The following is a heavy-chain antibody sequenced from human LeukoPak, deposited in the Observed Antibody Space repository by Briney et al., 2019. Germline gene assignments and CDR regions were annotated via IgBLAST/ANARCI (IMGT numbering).Heavy chain of an antibody. D-gene: IGHD4-11*01. CDR3: AREWATVTRYYFDY. CDR2: ISYDGSNK. J-gene: IGHJ4*02. CDR1: GLTFSSYA. Sequence: GGPLRLSCAASGLTFSSYAMLWVRQAPAKGLAWVAVISYDGSNKYYADSVKGRFTIPRDNSKNTLYLQMNSLRAEDTAVYYCAREWATVTRYYFDYWGQGTLVTVSS. V-gene: IGHV3-30*04.